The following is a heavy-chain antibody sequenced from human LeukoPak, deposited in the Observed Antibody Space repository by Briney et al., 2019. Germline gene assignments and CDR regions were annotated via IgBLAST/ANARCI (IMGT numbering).Heavy chain of an antibody. D-gene: IGHD3-22*01. J-gene: IGHJ4*02. V-gene: IGHV3-23*01. CDR2: ISGSGGST. CDR3: AKSPGYYDSSGYPTYYFDY. Sequence: PGGSLRLSCAVSEFTFNNYAMSWVRQAPGKGLEWVSVISGSGGSTYYADTVKGRFTISRDNSKNMPYLQMNSLRAEDTAIYYCAKSPGYYDSSGYPTYYFDYWGQGTLVTVSS. CDR1: EFTFNNYA.